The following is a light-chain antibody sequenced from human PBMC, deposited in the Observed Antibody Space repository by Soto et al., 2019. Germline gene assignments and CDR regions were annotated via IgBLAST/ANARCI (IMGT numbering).Light chain of an antibody. CDR3: SSFTTSSTFV. J-gene: IGLJ1*01. CDR1: SSDVGRYNY. V-gene: IGLV2-14*01. Sequence: QSVLAQPASVSGSPGQSITISCTGTSSDVGRYNYVSWFQQHPVKAPKLLIYDVSKWPSGVSDRFSGSKSGNTASLTISGLQAEDDADYYCSSFTTSSTFVFGTGTKVTVL. CDR2: DVS.